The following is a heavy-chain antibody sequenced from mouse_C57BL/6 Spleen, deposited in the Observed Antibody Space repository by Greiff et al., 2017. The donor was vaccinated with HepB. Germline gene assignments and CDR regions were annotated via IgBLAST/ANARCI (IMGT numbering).Heavy chain of an antibody. D-gene: IGHD3-3*01. CDR3: ARRDRYFDV. J-gene: IGHJ1*03. V-gene: IGHV3-6*01. CDR1: GYSITSGYY. CDR2: ISYDGSN. Sequence: EVQRVESGPGLVKPSQSLSLTCSVPGYSITSGYYWNWIRQFPGNKLEWMGYISYDGSNNYNPSLKNRISITRDTSKNQFFLKLNSVTTEDTATYYCARRDRYFDVWGTGTTVTVSS.